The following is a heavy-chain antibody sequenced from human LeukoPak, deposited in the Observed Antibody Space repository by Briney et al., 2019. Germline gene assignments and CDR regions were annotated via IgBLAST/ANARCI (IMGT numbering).Heavy chain of an antibody. J-gene: IGHJ4*02. CDR1: GFTFSSYW. V-gene: IGHV3-74*01. D-gene: IGHD1-1*01. CDR2: INSDGSST. CDR3: VGEWKIDY. Sequence: GGSLRLSCAASGFTFSSYWMHWVRQAPGKGLEWVSRINSDGSSTSYADSVKGRFTISRDNAKNTLYLQMNSLRAEDTAVYYCVGEWKIDYWGQGTLVTVSS.